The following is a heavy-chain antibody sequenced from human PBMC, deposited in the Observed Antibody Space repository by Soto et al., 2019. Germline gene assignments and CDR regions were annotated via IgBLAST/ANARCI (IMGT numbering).Heavy chain of an antibody. Sequence: PGESLKISCKGSGYSFTSYWIGWVRQMPGKGLEWMGIIYPGDSDTRYSPSFQGQVTISADKSISTAYLQWSSLKASDTAMYYCARLIYGGNGLDYYYGMDVWGQGTTVTVSS. CDR3: ARLIYGGNGLDYYYGMDV. V-gene: IGHV5-51*01. D-gene: IGHD2-15*01. CDR2: IYPGDSDT. CDR1: GYSFTSYW. J-gene: IGHJ6*02.